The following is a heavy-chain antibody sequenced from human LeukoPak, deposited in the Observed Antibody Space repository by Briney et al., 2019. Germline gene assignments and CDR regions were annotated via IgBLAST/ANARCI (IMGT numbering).Heavy chain of an antibody. D-gene: IGHD3-22*01. CDR3: ARYRYYDSSGYWDY. J-gene: IGHJ4*02. CDR1: GFTFSSYG. Sequence: GGSLRLSCAASGFTFSSYGMHWVRQAPGRGLEWVAVIWYDGSNKYYADSVKGRFTISRDISKNTLYLQMNSLRAEDTAVYYCARYRYYDSSGYWDYWGQGTLVTVSS. CDR2: IWYDGSNK. V-gene: IGHV3-33*01.